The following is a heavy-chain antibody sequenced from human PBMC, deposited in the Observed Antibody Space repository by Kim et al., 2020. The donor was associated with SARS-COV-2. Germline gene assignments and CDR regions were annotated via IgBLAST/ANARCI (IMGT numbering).Heavy chain of an antibody. CDR1: GGSISSSSYY. Sequence: SETLSLTCTVSGGSISSSSYYWGWNRQPPGKGLEWIGSIYYSGSTYYNPSLKSRVTISVDTTKNQFSLKLSSGTAADTAMYYCARECSGSYSAYWGQGT. D-gene: IGHD1-26*01. J-gene: IGHJ4*02. CDR2: IYYSGST. CDR3: ARECSGSYSAY. V-gene: IGHV4-39*07.